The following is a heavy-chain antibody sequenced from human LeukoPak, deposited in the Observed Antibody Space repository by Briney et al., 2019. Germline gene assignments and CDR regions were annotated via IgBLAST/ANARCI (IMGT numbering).Heavy chain of an antibody. V-gene: IGHV3-15*01. CDR1: GFTFSNAW. D-gene: IGHD5-24*01. Sequence: GGSLGLSCAASGFTFSNAWMSWVRQTPGKGLEWVGRIKSKTDGGTTDYAAPVKGRFTISRDDSKNTLYLQMNSLKTEDTAVYYCTTGTWVQGFDYWGQGTLVTVSS. CDR2: IKSKTDGGTT. CDR3: TTGTWVQGFDY. J-gene: IGHJ4*02.